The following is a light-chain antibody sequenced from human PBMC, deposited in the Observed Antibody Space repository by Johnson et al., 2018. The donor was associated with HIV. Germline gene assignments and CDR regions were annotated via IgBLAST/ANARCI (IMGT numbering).Light chain of an antibody. CDR2: DTD. CDR1: SSNIGNNY. Sequence: QSVLTQPPSVSAAPGQKVTISCSGSSSNIGNNYVSWYQQVPGTAPKLLIYDTDKRPSGIPDRFSGSKSGTSATLGISGLQTGDEADYYCGTWDNSLSAGVFGSGTKATVL. V-gene: IGLV1-51*01. J-gene: IGLJ1*01. CDR3: GTWDNSLSAGV.